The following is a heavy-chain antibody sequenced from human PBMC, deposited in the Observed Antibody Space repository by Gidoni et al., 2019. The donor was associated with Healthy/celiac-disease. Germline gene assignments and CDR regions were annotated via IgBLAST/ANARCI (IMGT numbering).Heavy chain of an antibody. Sequence: EVQLVESGGGLVKPGGSLRLSCAASGFTFSSYSMNWVRQAPGKGLEWVSSISSSSSYIYYADSVKGRFTISRDNAKNSLYLQMNSLRAEDTAVYYCARDNVAVAGSFDYWGQGTLVTVSS. V-gene: IGHV3-21*01. J-gene: IGHJ4*02. CDR1: GFTFSSYS. D-gene: IGHD6-19*01. CDR3: ARDNVAVAGSFDY. CDR2: ISSSSSYI.